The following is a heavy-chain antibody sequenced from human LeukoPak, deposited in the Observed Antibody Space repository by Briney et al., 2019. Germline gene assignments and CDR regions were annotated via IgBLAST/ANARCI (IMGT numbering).Heavy chain of an antibody. D-gene: IGHD2-2*01. V-gene: IGHV3-23*01. CDR1: GFTFSSYA. Sequence: GGSLRLSCAASGFTFSSYAMSWVRQAPGKGLEWVSAISGSGGSTYYADSVKGRFTISRDNSKNTLYLQMNSLRAEDTAVYYCATPFYCSSTGCSLPFDYWGQGTLVTVSS. J-gene: IGHJ4*02. CDR3: ATPFYCSSTGCSLPFDY. CDR2: ISGSGGST.